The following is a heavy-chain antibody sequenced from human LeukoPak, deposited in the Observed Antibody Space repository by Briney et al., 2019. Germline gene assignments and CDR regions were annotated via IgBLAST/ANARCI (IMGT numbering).Heavy chain of an antibody. CDR1: GGSIGTYN. Sequence: SETLSLTCTVSGGSIGTYNWNWIRQPAGEGLQWIGRIHASGSTNYSPSLKSRVTMSIDPSKNQFSLKLSSVTAADTAVYYCAREGAARHWFDPWGQGTLVTVSS. CDR3: AREGAARHWFDP. CDR2: IHASGST. D-gene: IGHD1-26*01. J-gene: IGHJ5*02. V-gene: IGHV4-4*07.